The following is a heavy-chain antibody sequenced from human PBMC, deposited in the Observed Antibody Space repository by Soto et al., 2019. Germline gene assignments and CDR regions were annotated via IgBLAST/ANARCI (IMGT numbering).Heavy chain of an antibody. Sequence: QVQLVESGGGVVQPGGSLRLSCAASGFTFSAYPMHWVRQAPGKGLEWVALMSDDGNDKYYADSVKGRFTISRDNSKNTLYLQMKSLRYDDTAVYYCARARCGGDCYVPLLHYGLEDWGQGTTVTVSS. CDR1: GFTFSAYP. J-gene: IGHJ6*02. D-gene: IGHD2-21*02. CDR3: ARARCGGDCYVPLLHYGLED. V-gene: IGHV3-30-3*01. CDR2: MSDDGNDK.